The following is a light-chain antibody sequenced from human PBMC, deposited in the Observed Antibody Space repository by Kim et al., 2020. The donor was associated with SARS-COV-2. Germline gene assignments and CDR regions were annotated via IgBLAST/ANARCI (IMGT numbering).Light chain of an antibody. CDR1: QDISNS. CDR2: DAF. V-gene: IGKV1-8*01. J-gene: IGKJ4*01. CDR3: QQHYIYPLT. Sequence: STGDRVTITCRASQDISNSLAWYQQNPGKAPELLIYDAFTLQSGVSPRFSGSRSGTDFTLTISSLQSEDFATYYCQQHYIYPLTFGGGTKVDIK.